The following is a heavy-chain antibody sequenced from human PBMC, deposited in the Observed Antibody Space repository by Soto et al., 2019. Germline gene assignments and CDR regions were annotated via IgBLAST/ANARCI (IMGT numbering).Heavy chain of an antibody. V-gene: IGHV1-69*12. CDR3: VIVVAMPGYPDY. J-gene: IGHJ4*02. CDR1: GGTFSSYA. D-gene: IGHD5-12*01. CDR2: IVPIVDTA. Sequence: QVQLVQSGAEVRQPASSVKVSCKTSGGTFSSYAISWVRQAPGQGLEWMGGIVPIVDTATYAQKFQGRVTITAVESMSTAYMELSRLRSDATAVYYCVIVVAMPGYPDYWGQGTLVTVSS.